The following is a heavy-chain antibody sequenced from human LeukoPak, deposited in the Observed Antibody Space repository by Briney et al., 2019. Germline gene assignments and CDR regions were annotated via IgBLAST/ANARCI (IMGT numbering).Heavy chain of an antibody. D-gene: IGHD1-26*01. CDR3: ATVDGSSFDY. J-gene: IGHJ4*02. Sequence: GGSLRLSRAASGFTFSSYGMHWVRQAPGKGLEWVAVISYDGSNKYYADSVKGRFTISRDNSKNTLYLQMNSLRAEDTAVYYCATVDGSSFDYWGQGTLVTVSS. CDR2: ISYDGSNK. V-gene: IGHV3-30*03. CDR1: GFTFSSYG.